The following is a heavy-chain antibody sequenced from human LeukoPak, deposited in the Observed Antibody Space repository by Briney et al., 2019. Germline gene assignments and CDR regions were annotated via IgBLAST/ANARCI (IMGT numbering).Heavy chain of an antibody. D-gene: IGHD2-2*02. J-gene: IGHJ5*02. CDR2: INHSGST. V-gene: IGHV4-34*01. CDR1: GGSFSGYY. Sequence: PSETLSLTCAVYGGSFSGYYWSWIRQPPGKGLEWIGEINHSGSTNYNPSLKSRVTISVDTSKNQFSLKLSSVTAADTAVYYCARNLVGDIVVVPAAILGWFDPWGQGTLVTVSS. CDR3: ARNLVGDIVVVPAAILGWFDP.